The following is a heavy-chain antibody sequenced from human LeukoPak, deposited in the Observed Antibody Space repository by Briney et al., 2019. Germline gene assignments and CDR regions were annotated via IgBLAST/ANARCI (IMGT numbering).Heavy chain of an antibody. CDR3: AGRAPGWFGESVGYYYYYMDV. Sequence: GASVKVSCKASGGTYSRYVISWVRQAPGQGLEWMGGIIPIFGTANYAQKFQGRVTITTDESTSTAHMELSSLRSEDTAVYYCAGRAPGWFGESVGYYYYYMDVWGKGTTVTVSS. D-gene: IGHD3-10*01. CDR1: GGTYSRYV. CDR2: IIPIFGTA. V-gene: IGHV1-69*05. J-gene: IGHJ6*03.